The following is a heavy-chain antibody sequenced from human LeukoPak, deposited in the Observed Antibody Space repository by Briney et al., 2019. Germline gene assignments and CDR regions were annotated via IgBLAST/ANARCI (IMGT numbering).Heavy chain of an antibody. J-gene: IGHJ6*02. D-gene: IGHD6-13*01. V-gene: IGHV4-59*01. Sequence: SETLSLTCTVSGGSISSYYWSWIRQPPGKGLEWIGYIYYSGSTNYNPSLKSRVTISVDTSKNQFSLKVSSVTAADTAVYYCARDPSYSSSSYYYYYGMDVWGQGTTVTVSS. CDR3: ARDPSYSSSSYYYYYGMDV. CDR2: IYYSGST. CDR1: GGSISSYY.